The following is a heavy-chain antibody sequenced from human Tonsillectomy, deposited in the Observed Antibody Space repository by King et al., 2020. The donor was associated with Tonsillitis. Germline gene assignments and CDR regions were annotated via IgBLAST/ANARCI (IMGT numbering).Heavy chain of an antibody. CDR2: IYYSGST. CDR1: GVSISRYY. CDR3: ARSYGSGNYFDY. V-gene: IGHV4-59*01. Sequence: VQLQESGPGLVKPSETLSLTCTVSGVSISRYYWSWLRQPPGKGLEWIGYIYYSGSTNYSPSLKSRVTISVDTSKNQFSLKLSSVTAADTAVYYCARSYGSGNYFDYWGQGTLVTVSS. D-gene: IGHD3-10*01. J-gene: IGHJ4*02.